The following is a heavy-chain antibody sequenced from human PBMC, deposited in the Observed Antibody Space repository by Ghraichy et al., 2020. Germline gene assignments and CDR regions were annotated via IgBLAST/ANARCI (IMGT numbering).Heavy chain of an antibody. J-gene: IGHJ4*02. D-gene: IGHD2-2*01. V-gene: IGHV3-21*06. CDR2: ISSDSNSI. Sequence: LNISCVASGFTFTTYTINWVRQAPGKGLEWVSSISSDSNSIYYADSMRGRFTISRDNARNSLYLQMNSLRAEDTALYYCARSTSPTRHFDYWGQGTLVTVSS. CDR3: ARSTSPTRHFDY. CDR1: GFTFTTYT.